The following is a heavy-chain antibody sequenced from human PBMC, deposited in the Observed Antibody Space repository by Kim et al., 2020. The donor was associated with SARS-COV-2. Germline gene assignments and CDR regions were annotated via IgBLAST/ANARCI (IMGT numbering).Heavy chain of an antibody. Sequence: SETLSLTCSVSGGSIISSTDYWAWIRQSPGGGLEWIGSIHYSGATFDNQYFKSRITISADMPNNRFSLNLSSVTAADTAVYYCAKHSGMWANDYYSGLHV. CDR2: IHYSGAT. D-gene: IGHD2-15*01. J-gene: IGHJ6*01. CDR3: AKHSGMWANDYYSGLHV. V-gene: IGHV4-39*01. CDR1: GGSIISSTDY.